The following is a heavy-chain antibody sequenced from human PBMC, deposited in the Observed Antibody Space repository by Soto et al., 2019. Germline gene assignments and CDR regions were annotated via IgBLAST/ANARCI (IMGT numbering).Heavy chain of an antibody. V-gene: IGHV1-3*01. CDR2: INAGNGNT. J-gene: IGHJ5*02. D-gene: IGHD1-26*01. Sequence: GASVKVSCKASGYTFTSYAMHWVRQAPGQRLEWMGWINAGNGNTKYSQKYQGRVNITRDTSASTAYIEMSSLRSEDTAVYFCARDSLLEWELRTGFDPWGQGTLVTVSS. CDR1: GYTFTSYA. CDR3: ARDSLLEWELRTGFDP.